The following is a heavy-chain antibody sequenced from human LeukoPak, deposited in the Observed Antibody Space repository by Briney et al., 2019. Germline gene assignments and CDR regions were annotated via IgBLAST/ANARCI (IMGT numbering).Heavy chain of an antibody. Sequence: GGSLRLSCAASGFTFSSYAMHWVRQAPGKGLEWVAVISYDGSNKYYADSVKGRFTISRDNSKNTLYLQMNSLRAEDTAVYYCARSPVPYNWNYAYDMDVWGQGTTVTVSS. CDR1: GFTFSSYA. CDR3: ARSPVPYNWNYAYDMDV. V-gene: IGHV3-30*04. D-gene: IGHD1-20*01. CDR2: ISYDGSNK. J-gene: IGHJ6*02.